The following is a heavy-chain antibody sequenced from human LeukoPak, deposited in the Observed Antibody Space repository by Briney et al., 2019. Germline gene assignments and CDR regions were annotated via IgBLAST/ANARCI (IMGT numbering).Heavy chain of an antibody. CDR3: ARGHLPTPRSAMDV. Sequence: GGSLRLSCAASGFTFSSYGMHWVRQAPGKGLEWVAVISYDGSNKYYADSVKGRFTISRDNSKNTLYLQMNSLRAEDTAVYYCARGHLPTPRSAMDVWGQGTTVTVSS. V-gene: IGHV3-30*03. CDR1: GFTFSSYG. D-gene: IGHD3-3*02. J-gene: IGHJ6*02. CDR2: ISYDGSNK.